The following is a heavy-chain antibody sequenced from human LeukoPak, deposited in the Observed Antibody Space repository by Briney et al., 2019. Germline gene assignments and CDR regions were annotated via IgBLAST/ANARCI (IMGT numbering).Heavy chain of an antibody. J-gene: IGHJ5*02. CDR1: GGSFSGYY. D-gene: IGHD3-10*01. CDR2: INHSGST. V-gene: IGHV4-34*01. CDR3: ARERRYYGRTGWFDP. Sequence: SETLSLTCAVYGGSFSGYYWSWIRQPPGKGLEWIGEINHSGSTNYNPSLKSRVTISVDTSKNQFSLKLSSVTAADTAVYYCARERRYYGRTGWFDPWGQGTLVTVSS.